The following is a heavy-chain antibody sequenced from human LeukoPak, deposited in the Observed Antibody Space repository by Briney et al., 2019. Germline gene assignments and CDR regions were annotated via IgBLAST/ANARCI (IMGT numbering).Heavy chain of an antibody. J-gene: IGHJ4*02. CDR3: ARPGIAAAGDDDY. CDR2: IYYSGST. CDR1: GGSISSSSYY. V-gene: IGHV4-39*01. D-gene: IGHD6-13*01. Sequence: SETLSLTCTVSGGSISSSSYYWGWIRQPPGKGLEWIGSIYYSGSTYYNPSLKSRVTISVDTSKNQLSLKLSSVTAADTAVYYCARPGIAAAGDDDYWGQGTLVTVSS.